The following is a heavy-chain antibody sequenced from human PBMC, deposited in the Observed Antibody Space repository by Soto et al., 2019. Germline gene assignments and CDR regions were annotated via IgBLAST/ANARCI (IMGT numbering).Heavy chain of an antibody. CDR3: AKDTFEWLLYFDY. V-gene: IGHV3-23*01. CDR1: GFNFSSYA. CDR2: ISGSGGST. Sequence: EVQMLESGGGLVQXGXXXRLSCAASGFNFSSYAMSWVRQAPGKGLEWVSAISGSGGSTYYADSVKGRFTISRDNSKNTLYLQMNSLRAEDTAVYYCAKDTFEWLLYFDYWGQGTLVTVSS. D-gene: IGHD3-9*01. J-gene: IGHJ4*02.